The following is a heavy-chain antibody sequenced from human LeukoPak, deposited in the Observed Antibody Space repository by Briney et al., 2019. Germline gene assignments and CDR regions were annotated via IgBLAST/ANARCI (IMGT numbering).Heavy chain of an antibody. Sequence: SEKVSCKASGGTFSSYAISWVRQAPGQGLEWMGGIIPIFGTANYAQKFQGRVTITADESTSTAYMELSSLRSEDTAVYYCATPTVADAFDIWGQGTMVTVSS. CDR2: IIPIFGTA. D-gene: IGHD4-23*01. CDR1: GGTFSSYA. CDR3: ATPTVADAFDI. J-gene: IGHJ3*02. V-gene: IGHV1-69*01.